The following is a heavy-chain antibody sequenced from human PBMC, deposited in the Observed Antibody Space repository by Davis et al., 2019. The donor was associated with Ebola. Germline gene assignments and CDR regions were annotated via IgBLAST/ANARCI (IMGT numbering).Heavy chain of an antibody. J-gene: IGHJ4*02. V-gene: IGHV5-51*01. D-gene: IGHD2-21*02. Sequence: GESLKISCQASGYTFARYWISWVRQRPGKGLEWMGKIDPGDSYVRYSPSFQGHVTFSADRSTSVAYLQWSSLEASDTATYYCARHECVADCSEFDFWGQGTLVTVSS. CDR2: IDPGDSYV. CDR1: GYTFARYW. CDR3: ARHECVADCSEFDF.